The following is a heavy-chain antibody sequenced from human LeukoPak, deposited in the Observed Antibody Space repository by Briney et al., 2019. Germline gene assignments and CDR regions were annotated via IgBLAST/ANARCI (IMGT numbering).Heavy chain of an antibody. CDR3: ASYFESSGYYAFDI. D-gene: IGHD3-22*01. CDR2: INPNSGVT. Sequence: ASVKVSCKASGYTFTGYYMHWVRQAPGQGLEWMGWINPNSGVTNNAQKFQGRVTMTRDTSTSTAYMEVSRLRSDDTAMYYCASYFESSGYYAFDIWGQGTLVTVSS. V-gene: IGHV1-2*02. CDR1: GYTFTGYY. J-gene: IGHJ3*02.